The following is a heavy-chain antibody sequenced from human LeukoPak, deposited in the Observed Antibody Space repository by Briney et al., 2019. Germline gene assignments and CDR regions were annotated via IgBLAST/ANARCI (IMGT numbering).Heavy chain of an antibody. J-gene: IGHJ4*02. V-gene: IGHV3-9*01. CDR1: GFTFDDYA. D-gene: IGHD3-22*01. CDR3: ARDFYDTSGYYYDY. Sequence: PGGSLRLSCAASGFTFDDYAMHWVRQAPGKGLEWVSGITWNSDNIEYADSVKGRFTISRDNAKNSLYLQMNSLRAEDTAVYYCARDFYDTSGYYYDYWGQGTLVTVSS. CDR2: ITWNSDNI.